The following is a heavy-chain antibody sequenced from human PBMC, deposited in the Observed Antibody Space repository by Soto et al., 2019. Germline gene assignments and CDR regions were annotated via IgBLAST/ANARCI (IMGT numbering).Heavy chain of an antibody. V-gene: IGHV1-69*08. D-gene: IGHD5-12*01. Sequence: QVQLVQSGAEVKKPGSSVKVSCKASGGTFSSYTISWVRQAPGQGLEWMGRIIPILGIANYAQKFQGRVRNTADKTTSTAYSELSSLRSEDTAVYYCARDNKGSLVATMFYYYYGMDVWGQGTTVTVSS. CDR2: IIPILGIA. J-gene: IGHJ6*02. CDR3: ARDNKGSLVATMFYYYYGMDV. CDR1: GGTFSSYT.